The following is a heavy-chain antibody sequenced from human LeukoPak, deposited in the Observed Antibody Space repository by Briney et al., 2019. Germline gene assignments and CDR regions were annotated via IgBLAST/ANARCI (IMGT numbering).Heavy chain of an antibody. V-gene: IGHV3-30*04. CDR1: GFTFSSYA. CDR2: ISYDGSNN. CDR3: ANLLRWEPY. Sequence: GGSLRLSCAASGFTFSSYAMHWVRQAPGKGLDWVAVISYDGSNNYYADSVKGRFTISRDNSKNTLYLQMNSLRAEDTAVYYCANLLRWEPYWGQGTLVTVSS. J-gene: IGHJ4*02. D-gene: IGHD4-23*01.